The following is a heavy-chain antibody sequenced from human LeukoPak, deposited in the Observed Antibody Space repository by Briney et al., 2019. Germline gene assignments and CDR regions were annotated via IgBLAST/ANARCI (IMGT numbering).Heavy chain of an antibody. J-gene: IGHJ4*02. CDR2: INAYNGHT. D-gene: IGHD2/OR15-2a*01. V-gene: IGHV1-18*04. CDR1: GYTFNGYY. CDR3: ARGEYNYFDY. Sequence: ASVKVSCKASGYTFNGYYMHWVRQAPGQGLEWVGWINAYNGHTDYVQNLQGRATMTTDTSTSTAYMELRSLRSDDTAVYYCARGEYNYFDYWGQGTLVTVSS.